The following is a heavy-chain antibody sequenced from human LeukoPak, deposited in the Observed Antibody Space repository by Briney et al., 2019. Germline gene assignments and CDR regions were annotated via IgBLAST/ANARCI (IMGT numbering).Heavy chain of an antibody. D-gene: IGHD6-13*01. V-gene: IGHV4-61*05. J-gene: IGHJ4*02. CDR2: IYYSGST. Sequence: SETLSLTCTVSGGSISSSSYYWSWIRQPPGKGLEWIGYIYYSGSTNYNPSLKSRVTISVDTSKNQFSLKLSSVTAADTAVYYCARGYSSSWYFDYWGQGTLVTVSS. CDR1: GGSISSSSYY. CDR3: ARGYSSSWYFDY.